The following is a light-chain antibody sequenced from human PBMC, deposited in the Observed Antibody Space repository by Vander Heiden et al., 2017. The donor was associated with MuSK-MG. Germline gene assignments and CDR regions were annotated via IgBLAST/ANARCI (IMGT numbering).Light chain of an antibody. Sequence: DIQMTQSPSSLSASVGDRVTITCRASQSISSYLNWYQQKPGKAPKLLIYAASSLQSGVPSRFSGSGSGTDFTLTISRLQPEDFATYYCQQCDSTGWTFGQGTKVEIK. CDR3: QQCDSTGWT. J-gene: IGKJ1*01. CDR1: QSISSY. V-gene: IGKV1-39*01. CDR2: AAS.